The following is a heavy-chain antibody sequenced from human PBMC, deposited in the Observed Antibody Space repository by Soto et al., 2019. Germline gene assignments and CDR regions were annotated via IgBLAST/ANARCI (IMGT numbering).Heavy chain of an antibody. Sequence: SETLSLTCTVSGGSINDDTYYWGWIRHPPGKGLEWIGYIYYSGSTYYSPSLESRVTISVDTSKSQFSLKLSSVTAADTAVYYCARERPDGARLDPWGQGTLVTVSS. CDR1: GGSINDDTYY. V-gene: IGHV4-30-4*01. CDR3: ARERPDGARLDP. CDR2: IYYSGST. J-gene: IGHJ5*02. D-gene: IGHD6-6*01.